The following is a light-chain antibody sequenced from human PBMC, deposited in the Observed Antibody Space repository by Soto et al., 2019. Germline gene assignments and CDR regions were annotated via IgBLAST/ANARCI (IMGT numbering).Light chain of an antibody. J-gene: IGKJ4*01. V-gene: IGKV1-13*02. CDR1: QGIFSA. Sequence: AIQLTQSPSSLSASVGDRVTITCRASQGIFSALAWYQQRPGKAAELLIYDASTLESGVPSRFGGSGSGTDFNLTIGSLQPEDAASYYCLQFHIYPLSVGGGNKVEIK. CDR2: DAS. CDR3: LQFHIYPLS.